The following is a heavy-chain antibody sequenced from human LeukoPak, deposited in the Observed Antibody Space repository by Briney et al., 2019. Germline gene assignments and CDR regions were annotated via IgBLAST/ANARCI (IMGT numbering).Heavy chain of an antibody. CDR1: GGTFNNYA. V-gene: IGHV1-69*13. CDR3: ARVWGQGSSGYYPF. J-gene: IGHJ4*02. D-gene: IGHD3-22*01. Sequence: GASVKVSCKASGGTFNNYAISWVRQVPGHGLDWIGGTIPLFGTAHYAQKFQGRVMITADASTSTVYMELNSLTPDDTAVYYCARVWGQGSSGYYPFWGQGTLVTVSS. CDR2: TIPLFGTA.